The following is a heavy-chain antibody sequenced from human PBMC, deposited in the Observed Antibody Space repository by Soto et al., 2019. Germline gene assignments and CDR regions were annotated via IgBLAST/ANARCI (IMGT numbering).Heavy chain of an antibody. CDR2: ISYDGSNK. Sequence: PGGSLRLSCAASGFTFSSYAMHWVRQAPGKGLEWVAVISYDGSNKYYADSVKGRFTISRDNSKNTLYLQMNSLRAEDTAVYYCAASLEDAFDIWGQGTMVTVSS. J-gene: IGHJ3*02. CDR3: AASLEDAFDI. V-gene: IGHV3-30-3*01. CDR1: GFTFSSYA. D-gene: IGHD3-3*01.